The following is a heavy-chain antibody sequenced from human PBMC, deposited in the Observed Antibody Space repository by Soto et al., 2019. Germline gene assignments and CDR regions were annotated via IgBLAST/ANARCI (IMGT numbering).Heavy chain of an antibody. CDR1: GFTFSDYY. CDR2: ISSSGSTI. CDR3: ARDLSDYIWGSYRALDY. V-gene: IGHV3-11*01. Sequence: GGSLRLSCAASGFTFSDYYMSWIRQAPGKGLEWVSYISSSGSTIYYADSVKGRFTISRDNAKNSLYLQMNSLRAEDTAVYYCARDLSDYIWGSYRALDYWGQGTLVTVSS. J-gene: IGHJ4*02. D-gene: IGHD3-16*02.